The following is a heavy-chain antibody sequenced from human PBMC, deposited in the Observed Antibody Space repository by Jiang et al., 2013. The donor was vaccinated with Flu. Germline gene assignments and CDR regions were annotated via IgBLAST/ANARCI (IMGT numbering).Heavy chain of an antibody. CDR1: GGSISGHY. V-gene: IGHV4-59*11. J-gene: IGHJ5*02. CDR2: IHYGGAT. D-gene: IGHD6-13*01. CDR3: ARIPTGGTVWFDP. Sequence: GPGLVKPSETLSLTCTVSGGSISGHYWGWIRQPPGRGLEWVGYIHYGGATNYNPSLKGRVTISVDTSKNQFTLKLNSVTAADSALYLCARIPTGGTVWFDPWGQGTLVTVSS.